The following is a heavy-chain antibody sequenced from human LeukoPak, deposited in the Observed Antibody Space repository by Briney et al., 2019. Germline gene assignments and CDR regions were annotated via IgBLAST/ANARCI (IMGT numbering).Heavy chain of an antibody. J-gene: IGHJ4*02. CDR2: LNPRSGNA. V-gene: IGHV1-8*03. D-gene: IGHD6-13*01. CDR1: GDTFISYN. CDR3: ARSRGIISDSTLDY. Sequence: ASVKVSCKASGDTFISYNINCVRQATGQGLEWMGWLNPRSGNAVYLQKFQGRLTITRDTSTDTVYMDLSSLTAEDTAVYYCARSRGIISDSTLDYWGQGTLVTVSS.